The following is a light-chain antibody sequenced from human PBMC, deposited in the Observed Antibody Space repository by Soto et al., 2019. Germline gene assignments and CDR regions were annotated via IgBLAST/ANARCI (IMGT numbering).Light chain of an antibody. V-gene: IGLV1-40*01. CDR3: QSYDSSLSGWV. CDR2: GNS. CDR1: SSNIGAGYD. Sequence: QYVLTQPPSVSGAPGQRVTISCTGSSSNIGAGYDVHWYQQLPGTAPKLLIYGNSNRPSGVPDRFSGSKSGTSASLAITGLQAEDEADYYCQSYDSSLSGWVFGGGTQLT. J-gene: IGLJ3*02.